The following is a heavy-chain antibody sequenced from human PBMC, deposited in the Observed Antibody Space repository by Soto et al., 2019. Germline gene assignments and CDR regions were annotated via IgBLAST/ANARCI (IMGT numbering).Heavy chain of an antibody. CDR3: APRPKLRMEG. D-gene: IGHD2-8*01. CDR2: ISASGGTT. J-gene: IGHJ4*02. Sequence: GGSLRLSCAASGFTFSSYAMSWVRQGPGKGLEWVSGISASGGTTYYADSVKGRFSISRDNSKNTLYLQMNSLRAEDTAGDYCAPRPKLRMEGWGKGTLVTVDS. CDR1: GFTFSSYA. V-gene: IGHV3-23*01.